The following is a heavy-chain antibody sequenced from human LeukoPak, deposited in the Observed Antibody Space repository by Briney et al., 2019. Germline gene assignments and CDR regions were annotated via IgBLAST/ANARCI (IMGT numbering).Heavy chain of an antibody. CDR2: MKRDGSEV. J-gene: IGHJ4*02. D-gene: IGHD2-2*02. Sequence: GGSLRLSCAASGFTFSTYWMTWVRQAPGKGLEWVANMKRDGSEVYYANSVKGHFTISRDNAKNSLYLQMNSLRAEDTAVYYCARYTEYYFDYWGQGTLVTVSS. CDR3: ARYTEYYFDY. V-gene: IGHV3-7*01. CDR1: GFTFSTYW.